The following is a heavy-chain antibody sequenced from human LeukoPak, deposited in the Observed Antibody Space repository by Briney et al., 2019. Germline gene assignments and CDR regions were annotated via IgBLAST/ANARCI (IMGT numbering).Heavy chain of an antibody. CDR2: LSYRGST. V-gene: IGHV4-59*02. D-gene: IGHD7-27*01. CDR3: ARREGTWGAFDI. J-gene: IGHJ3*02. Sequence: SETLSLTCTVSGGSVSYYYWSWIRQPPGKGLEWIGFLSYRGSTIYNPSLKSRVTMSLDTSQNQFSLTLASVTAADTAVCYCARREGTWGAFDIWGQGTMATVSS. CDR1: GGSVSYYY.